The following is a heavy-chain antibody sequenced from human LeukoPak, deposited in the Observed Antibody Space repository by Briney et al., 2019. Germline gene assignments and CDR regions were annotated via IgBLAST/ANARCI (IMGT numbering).Heavy chain of an antibody. V-gene: IGHV4-30-2*01. Sequence: PSETLSLTCTVSGGSISSGGYYWSWIRQPPGKGLEWIGYIYHSGSTYYNPSLKSRVTISVDRSKNQFSLKLSSVTAADTAVYYCARSARAMVATADAFDIWGQGTMVTVSS. CDR3: ARSARAMVATADAFDI. CDR1: GGSISSGGYY. D-gene: IGHD5-18*01. CDR2: IYHSGST. J-gene: IGHJ3*02.